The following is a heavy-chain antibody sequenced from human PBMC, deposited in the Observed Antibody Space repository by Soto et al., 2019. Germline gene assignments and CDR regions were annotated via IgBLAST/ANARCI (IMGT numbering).Heavy chain of an antibody. CDR3: ARAAPLYYYDSSGYQGDAFDI. CDR2: IYYSGST. Sequence: QVQLQESGPGLVKPSQTLSLTCTVSGGSISSGDYYWSWIRQPPGKGLEWIGYIYYSGSTYYNPSLKSRVTISVDTSKNQFSLKLSSVTAADTAVYYCARAAPLYYYDSSGYQGDAFDIWGQGTMVTVSS. J-gene: IGHJ3*02. V-gene: IGHV4-30-4*01. D-gene: IGHD3-22*01. CDR1: GGSISSGDYY.